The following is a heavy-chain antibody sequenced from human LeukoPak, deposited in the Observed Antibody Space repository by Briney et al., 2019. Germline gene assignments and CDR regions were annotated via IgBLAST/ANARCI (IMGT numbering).Heavy chain of an antibody. D-gene: IGHD2-15*01. CDR2: ISSFSSYI. CDR3: ARWFDCSGGSCYVENN. J-gene: IGHJ4*02. Sequence: GGSLRLSSAASGFTFSSYGMNWVRQAPGKGLEWVSSISSFSSYIYYADSVKGRFTISRDNAKNSLYLQMNSLRAEDTAMYYCARWFDCSGGSCYVENNWGQGTLVTVSS. CDR1: GFTFSSYG. V-gene: IGHV3-21*01.